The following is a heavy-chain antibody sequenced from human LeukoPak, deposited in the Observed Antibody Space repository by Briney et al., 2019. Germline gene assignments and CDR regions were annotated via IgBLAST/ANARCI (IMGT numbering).Heavy chain of an antibody. J-gene: IGHJ3*02. CDR2: IKQDGSEK. CDR3: ASLAVGGEGAFDI. V-gene: IGHV3-7*01. D-gene: IGHD2-15*01. Sequence: GGSLRLYCAASGFTFSSYWMSWVRQAPGKGLEWVANIKQDGSEKYYVDSVKGRFTISRDNAKNSLYLQMNSLGAEDTDVYYCASLAVGGEGAFDIWGQGTRVTVSS. CDR1: GFTFSSYW.